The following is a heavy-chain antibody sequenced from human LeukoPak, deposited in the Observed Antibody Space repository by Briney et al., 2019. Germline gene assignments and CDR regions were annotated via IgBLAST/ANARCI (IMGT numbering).Heavy chain of an antibody. V-gene: IGHV3-21*01. CDR2: ISYSGRDK. CDR1: GFTFGAYA. J-gene: IGHJ4*02. CDR3: ARERTDQLLLDF. Sequence: GGSLRLSCAASGFTFGAYAMNWVRQEAGKGLEWVSSISYSGRDKFYADSVKGRFTISRDNTKNSLYLEMNNLRAEDTAVFYCARERTDQLLLDFWGQGALVTASS. D-gene: IGHD1-1*01.